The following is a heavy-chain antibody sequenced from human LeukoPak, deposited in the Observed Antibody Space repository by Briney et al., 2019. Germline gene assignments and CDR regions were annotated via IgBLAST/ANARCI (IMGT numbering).Heavy chain of an antibody. CDR2: ISYDGSNK. J-gene: IGHJ6*02. CDR3: AKGRVGANGYYYYGMDV. CDR1: GFTFSSYA. D-gene: IGHD1-26*01. V-gene: IGHV3-30*04. Sequence: GGSLRLSCAASGFTFSSYAMHWVRQAPGKGLEWVAVISYDGSNKYYADSVKGRFTISRDNSKNTLYLQMNSLRAEDTAVYYCAKGRVGANGYYYYGMDVWGQGTTVTVSS.